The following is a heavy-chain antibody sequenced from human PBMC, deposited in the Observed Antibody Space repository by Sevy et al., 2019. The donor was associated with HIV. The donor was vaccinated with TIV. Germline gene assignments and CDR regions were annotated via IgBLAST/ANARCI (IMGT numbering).Heavy chain of an antibody. CDR2: ISDSSSTR. CDR1: GLTFSTYG. J-gene: IGHJ5*02. Sequence: GGSLRLSCAASGLTFSTYGMNWVRQAPGKGLEWVSYISDSSSTRYYADSVKGRFTISRDNGKNSLYLQMNILRDEDTAVYYCARDRGPFSPWGQGTLVTVSS. CDR3: ARDRGPFSP. V-gene: IGHV3-48*02.